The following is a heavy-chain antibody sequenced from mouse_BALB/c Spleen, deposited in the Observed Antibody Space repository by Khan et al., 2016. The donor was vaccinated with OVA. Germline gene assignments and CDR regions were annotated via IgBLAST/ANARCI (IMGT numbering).Heavy chain of an antibody. CDR1: GYTFTSYD. D-gene: IGHD1-1*01. J-gene: IGHJ4*01. CDR2: IFPGNGTI. Sequence: QVQLQQSGAELVNPGASVKLSCKASGYTFTSYDINWVRQRPEQGLEWIGWIFPGNGTIKYNEKLKGKATLTTDKSSSTAYMKLSRLTSEDSAGCCCAMGQYYGSNPLMDYWGQRTSVTVSS. CDR3: AMGQYYGSNPLMDY. V-gene: IGHV1-85*01.